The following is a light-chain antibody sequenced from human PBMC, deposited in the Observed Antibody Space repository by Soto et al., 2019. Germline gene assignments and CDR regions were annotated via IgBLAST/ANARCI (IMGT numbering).Light chain of an antibody. J-gene: IGKJ4*01. CDR2: DTS. CDR3: QQRSSWPRVT. Sequence: EIVLTQFPATLSLSPGERATLSCRASQSVSTYLAWYQQKPGQAPRLLIYDTSSRATGIPGRFSGSGSGTDFTLTISRLEPEDVAVYYCQQRSSWPRVTFGGGTKVEIK. V-gene: IGKV3-11*01. CDR1: QSVSTY.